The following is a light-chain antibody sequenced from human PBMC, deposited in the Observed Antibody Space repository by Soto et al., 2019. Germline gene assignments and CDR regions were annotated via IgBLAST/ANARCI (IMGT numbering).Light chain of an antibody. CDR1: QSVSSTY. Sequence: EIVLTQSPGTLSLSPGERATLSCRASQSVSSTYLAWYQQRPGQAPRLLIFGASSRATGLPDRFSGSGSGTDFTLTVGRLEPEDVAVDKCEYGATPPLTCGWGTRLEIK. CDR2: GAS. J-gene: IGKJ5*01. V-gene: IGKV3-20*01. CDR3: EYGATPPLT.